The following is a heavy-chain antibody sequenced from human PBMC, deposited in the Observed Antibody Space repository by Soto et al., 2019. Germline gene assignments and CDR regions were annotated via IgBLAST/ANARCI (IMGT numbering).Heavy chain of an antibody. CDR2: MSAYNGNT. CDR1: GYTFTSYG. CDR3: ARDLTSVVVTATRTCDS. V-gene: IGHV1-18*04. Sequence: ASVKVSCKASGYTFTSYGISWERQAPGQGLEWMGWMSAYNGNTNYAQKLQARVTMTTDTSTNTAHMELRTLRSHDTAVYYCARDLTSVVVTATRTCDSWG. D-gene: IGHD2-21*02. J-gene: IGHJ5*01.